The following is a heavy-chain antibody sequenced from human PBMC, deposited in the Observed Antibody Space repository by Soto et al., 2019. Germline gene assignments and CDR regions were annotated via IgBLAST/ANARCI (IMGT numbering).Heavy chain of an antibody. CDR2: VYNSGST. CDR3: ARYRREAVAGYTLDN. D-gene: IGHD6-13*01. Sequence: ETLSLTCTVSGGSISSNYWTWVRQPAGKGLEWIGYVYNSGSTNYNPSLKSRVTISEDTSKSQFSLKVNSMTAADTAVYYCARYRREAVAGYTLDNWGQGILVTVSS. J-gene: IGHJ4*02. V-gene: IGHV4-59*01. CDR1: GGSISSNY.